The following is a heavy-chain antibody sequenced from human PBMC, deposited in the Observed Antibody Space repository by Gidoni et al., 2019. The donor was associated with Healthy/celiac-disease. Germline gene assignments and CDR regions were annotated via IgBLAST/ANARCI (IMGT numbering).Heavy chain of an antibody. Sequence: KGRFTISRDNAKNSLYLQMNSLRAEDTAVYYCAREGDFWSGYYTGRVGAFDYWGQGTLVTVSS. J-gene: IGHJ4*02. D-gene: IGHD3-3*01. V-gene: IGHV3-48*03. CDR3: AREGDFWSGYYTGRVGAFDY.